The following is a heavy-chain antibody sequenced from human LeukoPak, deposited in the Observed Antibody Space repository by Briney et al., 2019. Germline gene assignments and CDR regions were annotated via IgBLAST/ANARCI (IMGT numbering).Heavy chain of an antibody. Sequence: SVKVSCKASGGTLSSYTVSWVRQAPGQGLEWMGGTIPVFGTASYAPRFQGRVTITADESTSTVYMELSSLTSDDTAVYYCATRYTSWGQGTLVTVSS. CDR2: TIPVFGTA. J-gene: IGHJ4*02. D-gene: IGHD5-18*01. V-gene: IGHV1-69*13. CDR3: ATRYTS. CDR1: GGTLSSYT.